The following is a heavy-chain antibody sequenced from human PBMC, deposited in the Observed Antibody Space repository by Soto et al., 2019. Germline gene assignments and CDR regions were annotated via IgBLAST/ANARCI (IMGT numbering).Heavy chain of an antibody. V-gene: IGHV4-31*03. CDR3: SRVDPGETSPFDH. Sequence: PSETLSLTCTVSGGSISSGGYYWSWIRQHPGKGLEWIGYIYYSGSTYYNPSLKSRVTISVDTSKNQFSLKLSSVTAADTAVYYCSRVDPGETSPFDHWGQGTLVTVSS. CDR1: GGSISSGGYY. CDR2: IYYSGST. D-gene: IGHD3-10*01. J-gene: IGHJ4*02.